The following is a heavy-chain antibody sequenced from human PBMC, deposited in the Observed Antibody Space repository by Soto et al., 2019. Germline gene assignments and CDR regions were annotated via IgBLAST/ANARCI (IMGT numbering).Heavy chain of an antibody. CDR2: INPSGGHA. CDR3: ARSSQTQFPPRYFDW. CDR1: GYTFTSYY. D-gene: IGHD2-21*01. V-gene: IGHV1-46*03. Sequence: QVHLVQSGAEVKKPGTSVTVSCKASGYTFTSYYLHWVRQAPGRGLEWMGIINPSGGHANYAQKFQGRVTMXXDXSXSTAYMEVSGLRSENTAVYYCARSSQTQFPPRYFDWWGQGTLVTVSS. J-gene: IGHJ4*02.